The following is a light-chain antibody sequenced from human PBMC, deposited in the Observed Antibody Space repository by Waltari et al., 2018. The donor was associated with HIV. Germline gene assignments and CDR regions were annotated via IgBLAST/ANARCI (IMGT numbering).Light chain of an antibody. CDR1: SYEFDLHNF. CDR2: GVI. V-gene: IGLV2-14*01. Sequence: SALTQPASVSGSPGQSVTISCTGTSYEFDLHNFLSWYQQHPGKAPHLILFGVISLPAGMSSRFAAAKSGDTASLTISGLQAGDEADYYCTTYTAKDSLLIGSGTKLTVL. CDR3: TTYTAKDSLL. J-gene: IGLJ2*01.